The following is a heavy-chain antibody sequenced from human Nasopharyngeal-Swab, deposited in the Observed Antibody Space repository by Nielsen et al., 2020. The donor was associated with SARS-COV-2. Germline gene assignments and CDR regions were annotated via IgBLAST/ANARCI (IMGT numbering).Heavy chain of an antibody. CDR3: AKDWGVRELDY. CDR2: ISGSGGST. CDR1: GFPFISYA. V-gene: IGHV3-23*01. D-gene: IGHD3-10*01. Sequence: GSLKISCAASGFPFISYAMSWVRESPGKGLEWVSAISGSGGSTYYADSVKGRFTISRDNSNNTLYLQMNSLRAEDTDVYYCAKDWGVRELDYWGQGTLVTVSS. J-gene: IGHJ4*02.